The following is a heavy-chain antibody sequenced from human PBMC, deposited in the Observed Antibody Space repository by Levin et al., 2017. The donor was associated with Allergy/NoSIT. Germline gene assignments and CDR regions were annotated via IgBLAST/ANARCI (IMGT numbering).Heavy chain of an antibody. CDR1: GYTFTSYA. Sequence: ASVKISCKASGYTFTSYAMHWVRQAPGQRLEWMGWINAGNGNTKYSQKFQGRVTITRDTSASSAYMELSSLRSEDTAVYYCARDGSPIAAAANPFFFDYWGQGTLVTVSS. V-gene: IGHV1-3*01. CDR2: INAGNGNT. D-gene: IGHD6-13*01. CDR3: ARDGSPIAAAANPFFFDY. J-gene: IGHJ4*02.